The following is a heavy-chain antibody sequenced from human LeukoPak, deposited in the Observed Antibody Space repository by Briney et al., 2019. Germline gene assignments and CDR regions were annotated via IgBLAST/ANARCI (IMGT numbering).Heavy chain of an antibody. D-gene: IGHD3-16*01. CDR1: GFTLSSNY. Sequence: GGSLRLSCAASGFTLSSNYMSWVRQAPGKGLEWVSVIYSGGSTYYADSVKGRFTISRDNSKNTLYLQMNSLRAEDTAVYYCARVMNTDAFDIWGQGTMVTVSS. CDR3: ARVMNTDAFDI. V-gene: IGHV3-66*01. CDR2: IYSGGST. J-gene: IGHJ3*02.